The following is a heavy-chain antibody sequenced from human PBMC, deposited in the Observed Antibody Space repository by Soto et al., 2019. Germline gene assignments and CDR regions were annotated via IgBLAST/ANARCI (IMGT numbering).Heavy chain of an antibody. J-gene: IGHJ6*02. CDR1: GDSVSSNSAG. V-gene: IGHV6-1*01. CDR3: ERDEYGMDV. CDR2: TYYRAKWYN. Sequence: QTLSLTCVISGDSVSSNSAGWNWIRQSPSRGLELLGTTYYRAKWYNDYSVSVKSRITINPDTSKNQFSLKFNSVTPEDTAVDCCERDEYGMDVWGQGTPVTVSS.